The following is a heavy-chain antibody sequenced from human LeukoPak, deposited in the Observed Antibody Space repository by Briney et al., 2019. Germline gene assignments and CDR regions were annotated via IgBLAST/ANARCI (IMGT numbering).Heavy chain of an antibody. CDR3: ARAFYYYMDV. J-gene: IGHJ6*03. CDR1: GYTFTSYH. Sequence: ASVKVSCKASGYTFTSYHMHWVRQAPGQGLEWMGIINPSGGTTNYAQKLQGRVTMTTDTSTSTAYMELRSLRSDDTAVYYCARAFYYYMDVWGKGTTVTVSS. V-gene: IGHV1-46*01. CDR2: INPSGGTT.